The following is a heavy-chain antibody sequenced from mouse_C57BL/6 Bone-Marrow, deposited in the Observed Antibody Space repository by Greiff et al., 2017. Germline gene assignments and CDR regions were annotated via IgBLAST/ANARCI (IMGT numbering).Heavy chain of an antibody. Sequence: VQLQQSGPELVKPGASVKIPCKASGYTFTDYNMDWVKQSHGKSLEWIGDINPNNGGTIYNQKFKGKATLTVDKSSSTAYMELRSLTSEDTAVYYCARAITTVVAPYYAMDYWGQGTSGTVSS. D-gene: IGHD1-1*01. CDR2: INPNNGGT. CDR3: ARAITTVVAPYYAMDY. J-gene: IGHJ4*01. V-gene: IGHV1-18*01. CDR1: GYTFTDYN.